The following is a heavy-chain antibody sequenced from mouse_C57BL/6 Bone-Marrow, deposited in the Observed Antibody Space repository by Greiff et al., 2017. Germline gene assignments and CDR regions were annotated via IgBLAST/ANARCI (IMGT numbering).Heavy chain of an antibody. Sequence: EVKLVESGGGLVKPGGSLKLSCAASGFTFSSYAMSWVRQTPEKRLEWVATISDGGSYTYYPDNVKGRFTISRDNAKNNLYLQMSHLKSEDTAMYYCARGRLTTVVDFDYWGQGTTLTVSS. J-gene: IGHJ2*01. CDR1: GFTFSSYA. CDR2: ISDGGSYT. V-gene: IGHV5-4*03. D-gene: IGHD1-1*01. CDR3: ARGRLTTVVDFDY.